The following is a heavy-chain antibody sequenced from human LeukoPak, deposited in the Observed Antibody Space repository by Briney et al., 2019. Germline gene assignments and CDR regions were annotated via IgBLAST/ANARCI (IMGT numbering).Heavy chain of an antibody. D-gene: IGHD3-3*01. CDR1: GGSISSYY. V-gene: IGHV4-59*01. CDR2: IYYSGST. CDR3: ASTYYDFWSGYSNYYGMDV. Sequence: PSETLSLTCTVSGGSISSYYWSWIRQPPGKGLEWIGYIYYSGSTNYNPSLKSRVTISVDTSKNQFSLKLSSVTAADTAVCYCASTYYDFWSGYSNYYGMDVWGQGTTVTVSS. J-gene: IGHJ6*02.